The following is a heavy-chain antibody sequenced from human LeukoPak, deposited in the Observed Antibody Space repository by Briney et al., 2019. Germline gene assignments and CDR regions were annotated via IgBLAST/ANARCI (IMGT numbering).Heavy chain of an antibody. V-gene: IGHV4-34*01. J-gene: IGHJ4*02. D-gene: IGHD4-17*01. CDR1: GGSFSGYY. CDR2: INHSRST. CDR3: ARGPTTVTRAFDY. Sequence: PSETLSLTCAVYGGSFSGYYWSWIRQSPGKGLEWIGEINHSRSTNYNPSLKSRVTMSVDTSKNQFSLKLSSVTAADTAVYYCARGPTTVTRAFDYWGQGTLVTVSS.